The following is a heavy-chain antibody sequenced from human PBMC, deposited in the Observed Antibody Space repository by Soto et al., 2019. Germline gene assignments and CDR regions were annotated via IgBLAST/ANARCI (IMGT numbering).Heavy chain of an antibody. D-gene: IGHD3-3*01. Sequence: PSETLSLTCTVSGGSMGRYYWSWIRQPPGKRLEWIRYIYNSASTNYNPFLNSRVNISVDTPNNQFYLKLTSETAAETAVYYCARFGAAQSGYYFDYWGQGALVTV. CDR2: IYNSAST. V-gene: IGHV4-59*01. CDR3: ARFGAAQSGYYFDY. J-gene: IGHJ4*02. CDR1: GGSMGRYY.